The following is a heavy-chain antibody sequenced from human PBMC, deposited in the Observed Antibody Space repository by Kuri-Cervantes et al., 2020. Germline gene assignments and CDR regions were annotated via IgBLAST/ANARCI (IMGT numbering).Heavy chain of an antibody. CDR1: GFTFSSYW. J-gene: IGHJ1*01. D-gene: IGHD3-10*01. Sequence: GSLRLSCAASGFTFSSYWMSWVRQAPGKGLEWIGEINHTGGTKYNPSLKSRVTMSVDTSKNQFSLKLSSVTAAGTAVYYCASSSLKVRSRYFQHWGQGTLVTVSS. CDR2: INHTGGT. V-gene: IGHV4-34*01. CDR3: ASSSLKVRSRYFQH.